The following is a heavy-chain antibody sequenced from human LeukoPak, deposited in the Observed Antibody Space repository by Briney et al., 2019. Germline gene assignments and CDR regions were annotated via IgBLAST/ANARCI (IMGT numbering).Heavy chain of an antibody. V-gene: IGHV4-34*01. CDR2: INHSGST. D-gene: IGHD5-12*01. J-gene: IGHJ6*02. CDR1: GGSFSGYY. Sequence: SETLSLTCAVYGGSFSGYYWSWIRQPPGKGLEWIGEINHSGSTNYNPSLKSRVTISVDTSKNQFSLKLSSVTAADTAVYYRARTRSRYNSGYAPNYGMDVWGQGTTVTVSS. CDR3: ARTRSRYNSGYAPNYGMDV.